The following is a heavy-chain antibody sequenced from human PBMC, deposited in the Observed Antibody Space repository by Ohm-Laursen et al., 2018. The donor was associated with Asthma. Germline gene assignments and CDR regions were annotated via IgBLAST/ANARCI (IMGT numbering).Heavy chain of an antibody. CDR1: GYTFSRYS. J-gene: IGHJ4*02. D-gene: IGHD3-22*01. V-gene: IGHV3-21*03. Sequence: SLRLSCAASGYTFSRYSIHWVRQIPGKGLEWVASISTASSFIYYADSVRGRFTTSRDNARNSVYLQMNSLKTEDTAVYYCTTEQEYDSSGSDYWGQGTLVTVSS. CDR2: ISTASSFI. CDR3: TTEQEYDSSGSDY.